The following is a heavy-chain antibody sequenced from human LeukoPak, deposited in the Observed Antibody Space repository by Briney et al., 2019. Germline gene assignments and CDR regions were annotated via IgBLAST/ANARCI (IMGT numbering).Heavy chain of an antibody. D-gene: IGHD2-15*01. Sequence: SETLSLTCTVSGVSISSSSYYWGWIRQPPGKGLEWIGSICYSGSTYYNPSLKSRVTISVDTSKNQLSLKLSSVTAADTAVYYCARGPYCSGGSCYQAVYMDVWGKGTTVTVSS. CDR2: ICYSGST. V-gene: IGHV4-39*07. CDR1: GVSISSSSYY. J-gene: IGHJ6*03. CDR3: ARGPYCSGGSCYQAVYMDV.